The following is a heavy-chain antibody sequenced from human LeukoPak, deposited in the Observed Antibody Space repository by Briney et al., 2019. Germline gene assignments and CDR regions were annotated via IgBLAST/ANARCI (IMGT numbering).Heavy chain of an antibody. V-gene: IGHV5-51*01. D-gene: IGHD4-23*01. CDR2: ISPGDSDT. CDR1: GYTFTDYW. J-gene: IGHJ4*02. Sequence: GESLKISCKSSGYTFTDYWIGWVRQMPGKGLEWMGIISPGDSDTRYSPSFQCQVTMSADKSINTAYLQWASLKASDTAMYYCARGRGATVITNFDYWGQGTLVTVSS. CDR3: ARGRGATVITNFDY.